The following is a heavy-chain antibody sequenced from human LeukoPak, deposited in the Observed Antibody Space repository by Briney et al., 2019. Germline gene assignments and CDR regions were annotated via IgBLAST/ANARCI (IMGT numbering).Heavy chain of an antibody. CDR2: ISSSSSTI. V-gene: IGHV3-48*01. CDR1: GFTFSNAW. D-gene: IGHD3-10*01. J-gene: IGHJ6*03. Sequence: GGSLRLSCAASGFTFSNAWMGWVRQAPGKGLEWVSYISSSSSTIYYADSVKGRFTISRDNAKNSLYLQMNSLRAEDTAVYYCARDQRGRYMDVWGKGTTVTVSS. CDR3: ARDQRGRYMDV.